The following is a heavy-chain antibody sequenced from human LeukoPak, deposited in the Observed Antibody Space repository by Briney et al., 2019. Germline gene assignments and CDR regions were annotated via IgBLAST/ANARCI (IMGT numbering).Heavy chain of an antibody. CDR1: GGSISSSSYY. J-gene: IGHJ4*02. Sequence: SETLSLTCTVSGGSISSSSYYWGWIRQPPGKGLEWIGSIYYSGSTYYNPSLKSRVTISVDTSKNQFSLKLSSVTAADTAVYYCASPDYYDSSGYYYGYLYYWGQGTLVTVSS. CDR2: IYYSGST. D-gene: IGHD3-22*01. CDR3: ASPDYYDSSGYYYGYLYY. V-gene: IGHV4-39*01.